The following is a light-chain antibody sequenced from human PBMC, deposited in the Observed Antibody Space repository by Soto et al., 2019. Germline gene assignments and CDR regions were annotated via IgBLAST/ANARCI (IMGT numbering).Light chain of an antibody. CDR1: QGISSY. V-gene: IGKV1-9*01. Sequence: DIQLTQSPSFLSASVGDRVTITCRASQGISSYLAWYQQKPGKAPKLLIYAASTLQSGVPSRFSGSGSGTEFTLTSSSLQPEDFATYYCQRRNSYRLFGPGTKVDIK. CDR3: QRRNSYRL. J-gene: IGKJ3*01. CDR2: AAS.